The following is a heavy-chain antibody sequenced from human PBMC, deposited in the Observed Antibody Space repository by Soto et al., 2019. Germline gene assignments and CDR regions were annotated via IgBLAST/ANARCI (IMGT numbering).Heavy chain of an antibody. CDR1: GGSISSYY. CDR3: ARLSVAGDYYYYGMDV. CDR2: IYYSGST. J-gene: IGHJ6*02. V-gene: IGHV4-59*08. D-gene: IGHD6-19*01. Sequence: SETLSLTCTVSGGSISSYYWSWIRQPPGKGLEWIGYIYYSGSTNYNPSLKSRVTISVDTSKNQFSLKLSSVTAADTAVYYCARLSVAGDYYYYGMDVWGQGTTVTVS.